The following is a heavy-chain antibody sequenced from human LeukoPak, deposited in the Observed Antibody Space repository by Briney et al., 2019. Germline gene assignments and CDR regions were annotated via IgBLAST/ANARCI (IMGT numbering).Heavy chain of an antibody. CDR1: GFTFSGHW. D-gene: IGHD3-16*01. J-gene: IGHJ4*02. V-gene: IGHV3-7*01. CDR3: ARHIPRGNSYFDY. CDR2: IREDASGT. Sequence: GGSLRLSCAASGFTFSGHWMTWVRQAPGKGLEWVANIREDASGTYYVDSVKGRFTISRDNAKNSLFLQMNSLRAEDTAMYYCARHIPRGNSYFDYWGQGTLVTVSS.